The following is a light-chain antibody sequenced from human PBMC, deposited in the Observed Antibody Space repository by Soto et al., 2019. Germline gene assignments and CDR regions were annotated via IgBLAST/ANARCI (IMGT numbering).Light chain of an antibody. Sequence: EIVMTQSPSTLSVSPGERTTLSCRASQSISRYLAWYQQKPGQAPRLLIYVASTRATGIPARFSGSGSGTEFTLTISSLQSEDFAVYYCQQYNNWPLTFGGGTKVDIK. CDR3: QQYNNWPLT. V-gene: IGKV3-15*01. J-gene: IGKJ4*01. CDR2: VAS. CDR1: QSISRY.